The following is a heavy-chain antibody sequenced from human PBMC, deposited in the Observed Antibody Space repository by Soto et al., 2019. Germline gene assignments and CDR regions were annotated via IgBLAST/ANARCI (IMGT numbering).Heavy chain of an antibody. Sequence: QVQLVQSGAEVKKPGASVKVSCKASGYTFTSNGISAVRQAPGQGLEWMAWISAYNGNTNYAQKLQGRVTMTTDTSTSTAYRELRSLRSDDTAVYYCARSPCSGGSCSDINFDYWGQGTLVTVSS. CDR2: ISAYNGNT. J-gene: IGHJ4*02. CDR3: ARSPCSGGSCSDINFDY. CDR1: GYTFTSNG. V-gene: IGHV1-18*01. D-gene: IGHD2-15*01.